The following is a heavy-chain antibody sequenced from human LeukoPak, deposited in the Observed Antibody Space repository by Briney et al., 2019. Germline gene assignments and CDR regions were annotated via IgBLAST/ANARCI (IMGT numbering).Heavy chain of an antibody. V-gene: IGHV1-2*02. CDR3: GRDSRDSLYY. D-gene: IGHD2-21*02. Sequence: ASVKVSCKASGYTFTGYYMHWVRQAPGQGLEWMGWINPDSGGTNFAQKFQGRVTMTRDTSISTAYMELSRLRSDDTAVYYCGRDSRDSLYYWGQGTLVTVSS. J-gene: IGHJ4*02. CDR1: GYTFTGYY. CDR2: INPDSGGT.